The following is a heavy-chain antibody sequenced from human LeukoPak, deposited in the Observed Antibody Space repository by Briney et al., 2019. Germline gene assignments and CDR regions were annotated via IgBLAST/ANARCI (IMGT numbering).Heavy chain of an antibody. CDR1: GASIISSDW. CDR2: IYHGGNT. D-gene: IGHD3-3*01. CDR3: ARIPPRRSYYDFWSGYSYYGMDV. Sequence: SGTLSLTCAVSGASIISSDWWSWVRQPPGKGLEWIGEIYHGGNTNYNPSLEGRVAISVDTSKNQFSLKLSSVTAADTAVYYCARIPPRRSYYDFWSGYSYYGMDVWGQGTTVTVSS. J-gene: IGHJ6*02. V-gene: IGHV4-4*02.